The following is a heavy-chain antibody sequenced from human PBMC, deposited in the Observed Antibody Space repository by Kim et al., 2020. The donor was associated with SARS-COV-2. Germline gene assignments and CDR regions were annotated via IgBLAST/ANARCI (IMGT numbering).Heavy chain of an antibody. Sequence: SETLSLTCTVSGGSFNSYYWNWIRQSPGKGLEWIGFIQYGGRTSYSPSLKSRVTMSLDTSKSQYSLKLTSVTAADTAVYYCVRFGYGNYWGLGTLVTVS. D-gene: IGHD5-12*01. CDR3: VRFGYGNY. V-gene: IGHV4-59*08. CDR1: GGSFNSYY. J-gene: IGHJ4*02. CDR2: IQYGGRT.